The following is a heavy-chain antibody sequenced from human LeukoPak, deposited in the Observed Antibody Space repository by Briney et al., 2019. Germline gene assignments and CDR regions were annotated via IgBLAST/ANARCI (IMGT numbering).Heavy chain of an antibody. V-gene: IGHV1-46*01. J-gene: IGHJ4*02. CDR2: INPSGGST. Sequence: ASVKASCKASGYTFTSYYMHWVRQAPGQGLEWMGMINPSGGSTSYAQKFQGRVTMTRDTSTSTVYMELSSLRSEDTAVYYCARNLNLYDSSGYCDYWGQGTLVTVSS. CDR1: GYTFTSYY. CDR3: ARNLNLYDSSGYCDY. D-gene: IGHD3-22*01.